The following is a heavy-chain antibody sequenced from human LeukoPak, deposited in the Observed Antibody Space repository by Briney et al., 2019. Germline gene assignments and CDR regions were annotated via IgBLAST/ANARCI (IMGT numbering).Heavy chain of an antibody. Sequence: ASVKVSCKASGYTFTSYYTHWVRQAPGQGLEWMGRINPSGGSTTYSQNFQGRVTMTRDTSTSTVYMEVSSLRSEDTAVYYCVRVESSGYHPFDSWGQGTLVTVSS. V-gene: IGHV1-46*01. CDR1: GYTFTSYY. CDR3: VRVESSGYHPFDS. D-gene: IGHD3-22*01. CDR2: INPSGGST. J-gene: IGHJ4*02.